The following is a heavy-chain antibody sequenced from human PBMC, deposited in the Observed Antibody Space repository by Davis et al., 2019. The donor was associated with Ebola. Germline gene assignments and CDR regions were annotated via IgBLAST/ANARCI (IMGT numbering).Heavy chain of an antibody. V-gene: IGHV3-30*07. CDR1: GFTFSNSI. J-gene: IGHJ5*02. D-gene: IGHD3-22*01. CDR3: AKCPHYYDSEWFDP. CDR2: ISFDEISK. Sequence: PGGSLRLSCVASGFTFSNSIFHWVRQAPGKGLEWVAGISFDEISKYYADSVKGRFTISRDNSKNMVYLQMNSLRVEETAVYYCAKCPHYYDSEWFDPWGQGALVTVAS.